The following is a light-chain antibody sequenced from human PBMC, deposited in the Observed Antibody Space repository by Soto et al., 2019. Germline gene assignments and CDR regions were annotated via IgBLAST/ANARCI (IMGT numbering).Light chain of an antibody. V-gene: IGKV1-39*01. CDR3: QQSYAIPGT. Sequence: DIQMTQSPSSLSASVGDRVTITCRASQTINKYLNWYQHKPGKPPKLLVFAASSLQTGVPTRFSGSGAGTYFTLTTSNLQYEDFATYYCQQSYAIPGTFGRGTKVEIK. CDR1: QTINKY. CDR2: AAS. J-gene: IGKJ1*01.